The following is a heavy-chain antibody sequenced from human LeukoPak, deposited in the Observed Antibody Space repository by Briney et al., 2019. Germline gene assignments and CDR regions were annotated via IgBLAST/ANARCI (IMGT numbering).Heavy chain of an antibody. D-gene: IGHD3-9*01. V-gene: IGHV1-18*01. CDR1: GHTFTSYG. CDR2: ISAYNGNT. Sequence: ASVKVSCKASGHTFTSYGISWVRQAPGQGLEWMGWISAYNGNTNYAQKFHGRVTMSTDTSTSTAYMELRSLRFDDTAMYYCAKDWHILTGRNCFDPWGQGTLVTVSS. CDR3: AKDWHILTGRNCFDP. J-gene: IGHJ5*02.